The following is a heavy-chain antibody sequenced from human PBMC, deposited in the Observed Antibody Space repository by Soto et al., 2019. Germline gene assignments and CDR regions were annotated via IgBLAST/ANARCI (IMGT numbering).Heavy chain of an antibody. Sequence: QVQLVQSGAEVKKPGASVKVSCKASGYNFHSYGITWVRQAPGQGLEWLGWISAYNGETHSGQMLQGRVSLTIDITTSTAYMELRSRRSEDTAVYDCARDLEESGDVWTGVGLYWGQGTRVTVSS. CDR1: GYNFHSYG. J-gene: IGHJ4*02. CDR3: ARDLEESGDVWTGVGLY. V-gene: IGHV1-18*01. D-gene: IGHD3-3*01. CDR2: ISAYNGET.